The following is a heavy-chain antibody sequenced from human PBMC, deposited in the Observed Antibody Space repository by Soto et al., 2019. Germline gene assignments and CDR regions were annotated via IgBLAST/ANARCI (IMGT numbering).Heavy chain of an antibody. CDR1: GSTFGTYA. Sequence: GASLRLSCAASGSTFGTYAMSWVRQAPGKGLEWVSCISSSGDNTYYADSVKGGFTISRDNSKNTLYLQMKSLRAEDTAVYYWAKVPHHFYPQFDYWGLGTLVTVSS. D-gene: IGHD3-3*02. CDR3: AKVPHHFYPQFDY. J-gene: IGHJ4*02. CDR2: ISSSGDNT. V-gene: IGHV3-23*01.